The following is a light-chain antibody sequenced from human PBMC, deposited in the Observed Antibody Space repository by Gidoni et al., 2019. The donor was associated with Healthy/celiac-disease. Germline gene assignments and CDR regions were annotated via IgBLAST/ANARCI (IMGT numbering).Light chain of an antibody. CDR1: QSVSSY. CDR2: DAS. CDR3: QQRSNWPRSIT. Sequence: EIVLTQSPATLSLSPGERATLSCRASQSVSSYLAWYQQKPGQAPRLLIYDASNRATGIPARFSGSGSGTDFPLTISRLEPEDFAVYYCQQRSNWPRSITFGQGTRLEIK. J-gene: IGKJ5*01. V-gene: IGKV3-11*01.